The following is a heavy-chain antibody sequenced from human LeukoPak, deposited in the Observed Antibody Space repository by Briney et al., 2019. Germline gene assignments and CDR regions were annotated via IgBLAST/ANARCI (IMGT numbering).Heavy chain of an antibody. Sequence: SVKVSCKASGGTFSSYAISWVRQAPGQGLEWMGGIIPNFGTANYAQKFQGRVTITTDESTSTAYMELSSLRSEDTAVYYCARDPGSIAAADPYYYYYMDVWGKGTTVTVSS. CDR1: GGTFSSYA. CDR2: IIPNFGTA. J-gene: IGHJ6*03. V-gene: IGHV1-69*05. CDR3: ARDPGSIAAADPYYYYYMDV. D-gene: IGHD6-13*01.